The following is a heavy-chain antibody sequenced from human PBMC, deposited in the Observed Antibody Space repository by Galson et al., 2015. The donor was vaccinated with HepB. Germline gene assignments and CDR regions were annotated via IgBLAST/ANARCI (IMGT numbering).Heavy chain of an antibody. Sequence: SVKVSCKASGGTVSSYAISWARQAPGQGLEWMGGILPILDITNYAQKFQGRVTITADKFTTTAYMELASLRSEDTAVYYCARGWGYSSGWYVGYFDSWGQGTLLTVSS. J-gene: IGHJ4*02. CDR1: GGTVSSYA. V-gene: IGHV1-69*10. D-gene: IGHD6-19*01. CDR3: ARGWGYSSGWYVGYFDS. CDR2: ILPILDIT.